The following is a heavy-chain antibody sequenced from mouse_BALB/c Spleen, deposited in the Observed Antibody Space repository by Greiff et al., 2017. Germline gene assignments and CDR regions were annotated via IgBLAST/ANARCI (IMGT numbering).Heavy chain of an antibody. CDR1: GSTFPAYA. CDR2: ISTSYGVA. CDR3: ARKEMITTGPWFAY. Sequence: VHLVESGAELVRPGVPVKISCKGSGSTFPAYAMHWVKQSHAKSLEWMGVISTSYGVASYNQKFKGKATMTVDNSSSTAYMEIARLTSEDSARYYCARKEMITTGPWFAYWGQGTLVTVSA. V-gene: IGHV1S137*01. J-gene: IGHJ3*01. D-gene: IGHD2-4*01.